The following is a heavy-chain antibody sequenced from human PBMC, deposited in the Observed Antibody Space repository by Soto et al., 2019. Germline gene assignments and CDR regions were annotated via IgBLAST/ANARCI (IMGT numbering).Heavy chain of an antibody. CDR2: INSDGSST. Sequence: QPGGSLRLSCAASGFTFNIHRMHWVRQAPGKGLVWVSCINSDGSSTIYADSVKGRFTISRDNAKNTLYLQMNSLRAEDTAIYYCASQRFGYYYGMDVWGQGTTVTVSS. V-gene: IGHV3-74*01. J-gene: IGHJ6*02. D-gene: IGHD3-10*01. CDR3: ASQRFGYYYGMDV. CDR1: GFTFNIHR.